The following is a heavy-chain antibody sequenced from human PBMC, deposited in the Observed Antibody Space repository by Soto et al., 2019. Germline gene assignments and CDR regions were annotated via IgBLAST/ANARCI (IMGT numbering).Heavy chain of an antibody. CDR3: ASIRTIADPFDY. V-gene: IGHV3-30*03. CDR1: GFTFSSYG. J-gene: IGHJ4*02. Sequence: PGGSLRLSCAASGFTFSSYGMHWVRQAPGKGLEWVAVISYDGSNKYYADSVKGRFTISRDNSKNTLYLQMNSLRAEDTAVYYCASIRTIADPFDYWGQGTLVTVSS. D-gene: IGHD6-13*01. CDR2: ISYDGSNK.